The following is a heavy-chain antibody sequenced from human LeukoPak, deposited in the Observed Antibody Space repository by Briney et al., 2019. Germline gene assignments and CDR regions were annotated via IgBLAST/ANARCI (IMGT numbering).Heavy chain of an antibody. CDR3: AGAVTVTTGPLGY. J-gene: IGHJ4*02. V-gene: IGHV1-18*01. Sequence: ASVKVSCKVSGYTFTTFGINWVRQAPGQGLGWMGWISADNGDTNYAQKLQGRVTMTTDTSTSTGYMELRSLRSDDTALYYCAGAVTVTTGPLGYWGQGTLVTVSS. D-gene: IGHD4-17*01. CDR1: GYTFTTFG. CDR2: ISADNGDT.